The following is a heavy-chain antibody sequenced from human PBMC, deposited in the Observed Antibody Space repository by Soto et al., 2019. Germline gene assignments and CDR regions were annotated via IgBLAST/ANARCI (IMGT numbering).Heavy chain of an antibody. V-gene: IGHV3-48*02. CDR1: GFTFSSYS. D-gene: IGHD6-13*01. Sequence: EVQLVESGGGLVQPGGSLRLSCAASGFTFSSYSMNWVRQAPGKGLEWVSYIGSSSSTIYYADSVKGRFTNSRDNAKNSLYLQMNSLRDEDTAVYYCAREVGGQQLASYYFDYWGQGTLVTVSS. J-gene: IGHJ4*02. CDR3: AREVGGQQLASYYFDY. CDR2: IGSSSSTI.